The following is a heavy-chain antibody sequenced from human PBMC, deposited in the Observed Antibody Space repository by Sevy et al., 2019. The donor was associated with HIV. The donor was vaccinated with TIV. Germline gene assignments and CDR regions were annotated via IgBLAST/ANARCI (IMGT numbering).Heavy chain of an antibody. D-gene: IGHD6-19*01. J-gene: IGHJ4*02. CDR1: GFTFSRYS. CDR3: ARGSGAVVAGNYFDY. V-gene: IGHV3-21*01. Sequence: GGSLRLSCGASGFTFSRYSMNWVRQAPGKGLELVSSISSGNSYIYYADSVKGRFTTSRDNAKNSLYLHMNSLRAEDTAVYYCARGSGAVVAGNYFDYWGQGILVTVSS. CDR2: ISSGNSYI.